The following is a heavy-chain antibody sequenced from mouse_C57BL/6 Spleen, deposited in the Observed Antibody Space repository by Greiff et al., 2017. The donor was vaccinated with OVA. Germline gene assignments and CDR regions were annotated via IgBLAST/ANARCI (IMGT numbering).Heavy chain of an antibody. J-gene: IGHJ4*01. Sequence: QVQLQQSGAELVKPGASVKMSCKASGYTFTSYWITWVKQRPGQGLEWIGDIYPGSGSTNYNEKFKSKATLTVDTSSSTTYMQLSSLTSEDSAVYYYARLYYGSSYYAMDYWGQGTSVTVSS. D-gene: IGHD1-1*01. V-gene: IGHV1-55*01. CDR2: IYPGSGST. CDR1: GYTFTSYW. CDR3: ARLYYGSSYYAMDY.